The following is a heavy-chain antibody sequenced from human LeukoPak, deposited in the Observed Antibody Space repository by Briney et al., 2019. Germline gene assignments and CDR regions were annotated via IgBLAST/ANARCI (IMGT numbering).Heavy chain of an antibody. CDR2: ISYDGSSK. J-gene: IGHJ4*02. CDR3: AKDQALDY. CDR1: GFTFSSYG. Sequence: GGSLRLSCAASGFTFSSYGMHWVRQAPGKGLEWVAVISYDGSSKYYADSVKGRFTISRDNSKNTLYLQMNSLRAEDTAVYYCAKDQALDYWGQGTLVTVSS. V-gene: IGHV3-30*18.